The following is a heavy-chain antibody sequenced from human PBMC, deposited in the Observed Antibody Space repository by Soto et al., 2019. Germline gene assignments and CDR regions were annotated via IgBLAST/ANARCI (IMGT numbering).Heavy chain of an antibody. D-gene: IGHD1-26*01. CDR2: ISGSGDST. J-gene: IGHJ4*02. V-gene: IGHV3-23*01. CDR3: ARRSSGSYYDY. CDR1: GFTFSNYA. Sequence: EVQLLESGGGLVQPGGSLRLSCAASGFTFSNYAMNWVRQAPGKGLEWVSVISGSGDSTYYADSVKGRFTISRDNSKNTLYLQMNSLRAEDSAVYYCARRSSGSYYDYWGKGTLVTVSS.